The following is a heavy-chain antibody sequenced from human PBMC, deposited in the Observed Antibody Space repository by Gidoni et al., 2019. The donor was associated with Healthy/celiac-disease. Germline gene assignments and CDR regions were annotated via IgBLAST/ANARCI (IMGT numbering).Heavy chain of an antibody. V-gene: IGHV3-23*01. CDR3: AKPILWFGELWTEDAFDI. CDR1: GFTFSSYA. D-gene: IGHD3-10*01. CDR2: ISGSGGST. J-gene: IGHJ3*02. Sequence: EVQLLESGGGLVQPGGSLRLSCAASGFTFSSYAMRWVRQAPGKGLEWVSAISGSGGSTYYADSVKGRFTISRDNSKNTLYLQMNSRRAEDTAVYYCAKPILWFGELWTEDAFDIWGQGTMVTVSS.